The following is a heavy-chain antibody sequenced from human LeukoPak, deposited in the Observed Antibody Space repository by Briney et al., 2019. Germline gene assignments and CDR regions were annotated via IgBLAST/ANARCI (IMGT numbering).Heavy chain of an antibody. J-gene: IGHJ4*02. D-gene: IGHD3-10*01. CDR3: AKLLRTLDY. V-gene: IGHV3-23*01. CDR2: IGGGAAGT. Sequence: PGGSLRLSCAASGFTFNSYAMSWVRQAPGKGLEWVSAIGGGAAGTYYADSVKGRFTISRDNSKNTLFLQMNNLRAEDTAVYYCAKLLRTLDYWGQGTLVTVSS. CDR1: GFTFNSYA.